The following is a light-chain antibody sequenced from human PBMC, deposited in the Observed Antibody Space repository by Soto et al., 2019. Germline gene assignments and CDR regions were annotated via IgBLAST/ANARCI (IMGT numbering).Light chain of an antibody. CDR2: PAS. J-gene: IGKJ1*01. CDR3: QQSYRTPWA. Sequence: DIQMTQSPSSLSASVGDRVTITCRASQSINSYLNWYQQKPGKAPRLLIYPASSLQSGVPSRFSGSGSGTDFTLTISSLQPEDFATYYCQQSYRTPWAFGQGTKVEIK. CDR1: QSINSY. V-gene: IGKV1-39*01.